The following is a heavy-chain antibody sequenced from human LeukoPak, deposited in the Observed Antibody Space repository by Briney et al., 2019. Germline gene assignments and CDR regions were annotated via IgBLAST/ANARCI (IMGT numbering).Heavy chain of an antibody. CDR2: INPSGGST. D-gene: IGHD3-16*01. Sequence: RASVKVSCKASGYTFTSYYMHWVRQAPGQGLEWMGIINPSGGSTSYAQKFQGRVTMTRDMSTSTVYMELSSLRSEDTAVYYCARPVAEGEGWSNWFDPWGQGTLVTVSS. V-gene: IGHV1-46*01. CDR1: GYTFTSYY. J-gene: IGHJ5*02. CDR3: ARPVAEGEGWSNWFDP.